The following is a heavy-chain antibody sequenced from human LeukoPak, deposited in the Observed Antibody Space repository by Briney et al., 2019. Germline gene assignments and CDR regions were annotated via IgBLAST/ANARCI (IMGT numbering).Heavy chain of an antibody. V-gene: IGHV4-39*07. D-gene: IGHD4-17*01. CDR1: GGSISSGDYY. Sequence: SETLSLTCTVSGGSISSGDYYWSWIRQPPGKGLEWIGEINHSGSTNYNPSLKSRVTISVDTSKNQFSLKLSSVTAADTAVYYCASDYGEGEYWGQGTLVTVSS. CDR2: INHSGST. CDR3: ASDYGEGEY. J-gene: IGHJ4*02.